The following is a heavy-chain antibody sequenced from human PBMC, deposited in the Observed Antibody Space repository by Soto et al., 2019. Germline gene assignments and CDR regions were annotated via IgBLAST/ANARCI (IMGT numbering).Heavy chain of an antibody. V-gene: IGHV3-64D*06. Sequence: PGGSLRLSWSASGFTFSSYAMHWVRQAPGKGLEYVSGVRGNGDPPFYADSVKGRFTISRDNSKNTLYLQMSGLSADDTAVYYCVKSRGGNNFDFFDWGQGALVTVSS. J-gene: IGHJ4*02. CDR2: VRGNGDPP. CDR3: VKSRGGNNFDFFD. D-gene: IGHD5-12*01. CDR1: GFTFSSYA.